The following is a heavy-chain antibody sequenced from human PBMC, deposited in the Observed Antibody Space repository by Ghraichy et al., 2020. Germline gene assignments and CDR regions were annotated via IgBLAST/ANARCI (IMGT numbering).Heavy chain of an antibody. Sequence: SETLSLTCTVSGGSISSSSYYWGWIRQPPGKGLEWIGSIYYSGSTYYNPSLKSRVTISVDTSKNQFSLKLSSVTAADTAVYYCARLPDIPYFCSGGSCTPHGAFDIWGQGTMVTVSS. CDR2: IYYSGST. CDR1: GGSISSSSYY. CDR3: ARLPDIPYFCSGGSCTPHGAFDI. V-gene: IGHV4-39*01. D-gene: IGHD2-15*01. J-gene: IGHJ3*02.